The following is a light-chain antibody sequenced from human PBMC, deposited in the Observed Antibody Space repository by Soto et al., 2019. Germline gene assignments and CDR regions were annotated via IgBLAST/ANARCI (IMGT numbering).Light chain of an antibody. CDR1: QTVTTN. V-gene: IGKV3-15*01. CDR2: GAS. CDR3: QKYNNWPPWT. Sequence: EIVMTQSPATLSASPGERVTLSCRASQTVTTNLAWYQQKPGQAPRLLIYGASTRATGIPDRFSGSGSGTEFTLTISRLQSEDFAVYYCQKYNNWPPWTFGQGTKVDIK. J-gene: IGKJ1*01.